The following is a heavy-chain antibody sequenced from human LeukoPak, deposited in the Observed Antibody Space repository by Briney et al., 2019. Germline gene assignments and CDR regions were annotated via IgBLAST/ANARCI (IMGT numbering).Heavy chain of an antibody. D-gene: IGHD3-3*01. CDR2: VNPNSGGT. J-gene: IGHJ4*02. Sequence: ASVKVSCKASGYTFTGYYMHWVRQAPGQGLEWMGWVNPNSGGTNYAQKFQGRVTMTRDTSISTAYMELSRLRSDDTAVYYCARAPSYDFWSGYYQYYFDYWGQGTLVTVSS. V-gene: IGHV1-2*02. CDR1: GYTFTGYY. CDR3: ARAPSYDFWSGYYQYYFDY.